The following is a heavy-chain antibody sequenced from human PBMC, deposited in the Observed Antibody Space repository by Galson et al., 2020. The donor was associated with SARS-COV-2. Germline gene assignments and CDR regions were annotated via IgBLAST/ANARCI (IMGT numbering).Heavy chain of an antibody. CDR1: GGSISNSSYY. CDR3: AGVVPAAIFAY. Sequence: SEILSPTCTVSGGSISNSSYYWGRTPQPPGKGLEWIDRIYYSGSTYYNPSLKSRVTISVDTSTNQFSLKLSSVTAAASAVYYCAGVVPAAIFAYWGQGTLVTVSS. CDR2: IYYSGST. D-gene: IGHD2-2*01. J-gene: IGHJ4*02. V-gene: IGHV4-39*07.